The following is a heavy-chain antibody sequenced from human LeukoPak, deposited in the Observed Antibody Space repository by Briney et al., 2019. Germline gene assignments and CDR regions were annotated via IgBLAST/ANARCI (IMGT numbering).Heavy chain of an antibody. J-gene: IGHJ4*02. Sequence: GRSLRLSCVASGFTFSSDVMHWVRQAPVKVLDCLSGISHDGSDKYYADSVKGRFTISRDNSKNTLYLQMNSLRVEDRALYYRAQALHPSSIAAAYPDYWGQGTLVHVYS. D-gene: IGHD6-13*01. CDR2: ISHDGSDK. V-gene: IGHV3-30*18. CDR3: AQALHPSSIAAAYPDY. CDR1: GFTFSSDV.